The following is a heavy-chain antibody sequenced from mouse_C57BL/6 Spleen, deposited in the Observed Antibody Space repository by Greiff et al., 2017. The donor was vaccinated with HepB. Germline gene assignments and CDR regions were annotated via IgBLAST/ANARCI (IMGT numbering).Heavy chain of an antibody. J-gene: IGHJ3*01. Sequence: EVQLQQSGPELVKPGASVKISCKASGYTFTDYYMNWVKQSHGKSLEWIGDINPNNGGTSYNQKFKGKATLTVDKSSSTAYMELRSLTSEDSAVYYCAGSWLAYWGQGTLVTVSA. V-gene: IGHV1-26*01. CDR3: AGSWLAY. CDR2: INPNNGGT. CDR1: GYTFTDYY.